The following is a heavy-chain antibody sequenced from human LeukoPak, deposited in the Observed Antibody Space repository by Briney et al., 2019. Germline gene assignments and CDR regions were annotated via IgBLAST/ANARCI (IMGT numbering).Heavy chain of an antibody. D-gene: IGHD5-12*01. Sequence: SETLSLTCTVSGGSISRGGYCWSWIRQHPGKGLEWIGNIYYSGGAYYNPPLKSRVNISVDASKNQFSLKLISVTAADTAVYYCAREYIQGRTQNWFDPWGQGTLVTVSS. CDR3: AREYIQGRTQNWFDP. CDR1: GGSISRGGYC. J-gene: IGHJ5*02. V-gene: IGHV4-31*03. CDR2: IYYSGGA.